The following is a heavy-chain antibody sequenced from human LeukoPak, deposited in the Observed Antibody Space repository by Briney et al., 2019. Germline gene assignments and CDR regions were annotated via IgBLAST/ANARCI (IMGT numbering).Heavy chain of an antibody. CDR3: ARGSRYGDYVEYFDL. J-gene: IGHJ2*01. CDR2: IYHSGST. V-gene: IGHV4-4*02. Sequence: SETLSLTCAVSGGSISSSNWWSWVRQPPGKGLEWIGEIYHSGSTNYNPSLKSRVTISVDKSKNQFSLKLSSVTAADTAVYYCARGSRYGDYVEYFDLWGRGTLVTVSS. D-gene: IGHD4-17*01. CDR1: GGSISSSNW.